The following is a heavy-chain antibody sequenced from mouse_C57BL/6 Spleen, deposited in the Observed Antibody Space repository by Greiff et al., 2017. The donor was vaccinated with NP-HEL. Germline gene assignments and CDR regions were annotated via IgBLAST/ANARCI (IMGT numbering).Heavy chain of an antibody. V-gene: IGHV5-12*01. CDR2: ISNGGGST. CDR3: ARRGYYYGSSYEAWFAY. CDR1: GFTFSDYY. J-gene: IGHJ3*01. Sequence: EVQLVESGGGLVQPGGSLKLSCAASGFTFSDYYMYWVRQTPEKRLEWVAYISNGGGSTYYPDTVKGRFTISRDNAKNTLYLQMSRLKSEDTAMYYCARRGYYYGSSYEAWFAYWGQGTLVTVSA. D-gene: IGHD1-1*01.